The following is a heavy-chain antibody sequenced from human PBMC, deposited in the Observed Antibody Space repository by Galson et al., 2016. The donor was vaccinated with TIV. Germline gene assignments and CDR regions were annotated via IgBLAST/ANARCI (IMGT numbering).Heavy chain of an antibody. V-gene: IGHV1-69*05. J-gene: IGHJ6*02. CDR1: GVIFNSYT. Sequence: SVKVSCKASGVIFNSYTFNWVRQAPGQGLEWMGGIIPIFGTTNYAQKFQGRVTITTDKSTITAYMELSSLRYEDTAVYYCARDASGSYKDYYYYGMDVWGQGTTVIVSS. CDR2: IIPIFGTT. D-gene: IGHD1-26*01. CDR3: ARDASGSYKDYYYYGMDV.